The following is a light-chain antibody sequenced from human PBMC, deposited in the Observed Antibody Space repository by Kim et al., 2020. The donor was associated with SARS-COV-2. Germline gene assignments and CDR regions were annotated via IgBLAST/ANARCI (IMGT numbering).Light chain of an antibody. J-gene: IGLJ2*01. Sequence: GSHGKPPRLTCPGEKLGDKYACWYQQKPGQAPVLVIYQDSKRPSGIPERFSGSNSGNTATLTISGTQAMDEADYYCQAWDSSIVVFGGGTQLTVL. CDR3: QAWDSSIVV. CDR1: KLGDKY. CDR2: QDS. V-gene: IGLV3-1*01.